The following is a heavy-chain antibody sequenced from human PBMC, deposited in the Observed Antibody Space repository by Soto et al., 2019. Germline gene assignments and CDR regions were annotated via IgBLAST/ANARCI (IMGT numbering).Heavy chain of an antibody. CDR2: IIPILGIA. J-gene: IGHJ6*03. CDR3: ARARYYYGSGRNGYYDMDV. D-gene: IGHD3-10*01. CDR1: GGTFSSYT. Sequence: QVQLVQSGAEVKKPGSSVKVSCKASGGTFSSYTISWVRQAPGQGLEWMGRIIPILGIANYAQKFQGRVTITADKSTSTAYMELSSLRSEDTAVYYCARARYYYGSGRNGYYDMDVWGKGTTVTVSS. V-gene: IGHV1-69*02.